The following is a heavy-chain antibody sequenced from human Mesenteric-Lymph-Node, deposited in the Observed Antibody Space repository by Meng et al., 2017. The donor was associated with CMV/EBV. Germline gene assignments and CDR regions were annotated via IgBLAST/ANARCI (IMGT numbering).Heavy chain of an antibody. Sequence: SVKVSCKASGYTFTDYYVHWVRQAPGQGLEWMGGIIPIFGTANYAQKFQGRVTITTDESTSTAYMELSNLRSEDTAVYYCARTTTAYYYYYGMDVWGQGTTVTVSS. J-gene: IGHJ6*02. D-gene: IGHD4-11*01. CDR3: ARTTTAYYYYYGMDV. CDR2: IIPIFGTA. CDR1: GYTFTDYY. V-gene: IGHV1-69*05.